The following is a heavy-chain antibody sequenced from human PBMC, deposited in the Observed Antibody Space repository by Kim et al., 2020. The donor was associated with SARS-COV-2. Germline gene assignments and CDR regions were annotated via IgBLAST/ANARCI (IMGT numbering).Heavy chain of an antibody. J-gene: IGHJ5*02. D-gene: IGHD3-10*01. Sequence: SQTLSLTCAISGDSVSRKTAAWNWIRQSPSRGLEWLGRTYYRSRWSNDYAESVKSRITINADTSKNQFFLQLNSVTPEDTAVYYCARTEFEAEVRWFDPWGQGTLVTVSS. CDR3: ARTEFEAEVRWFDP. CDR2: TYYRSRWSN. CDR1: GDSVSRKTAA. V-gene: IGHV6-1*01.